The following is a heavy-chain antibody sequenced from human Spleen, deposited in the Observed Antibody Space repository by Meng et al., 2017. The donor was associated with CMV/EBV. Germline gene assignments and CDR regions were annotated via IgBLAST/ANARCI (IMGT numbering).Heavy chain of an antibody. Sequence: GESLKISCAASGFTFSTYWIHWVRQVPGKGLVWVSRINSDGSSISYADSVKGRFTISRDNAKNTLYLQMNSLRAEDTAVYYCARDRVVVPAAFVGYYGMDVWGQGTTVTVSS. CDR3: ARDRVVVPAAFVGYYGMDV. V-gene: IGHV3-74*01. D-gene: IGHD2-2*01. J-gene: IGHJ6*02. CDR2: INSDGSSI. CDR1: GFTFSTYW.